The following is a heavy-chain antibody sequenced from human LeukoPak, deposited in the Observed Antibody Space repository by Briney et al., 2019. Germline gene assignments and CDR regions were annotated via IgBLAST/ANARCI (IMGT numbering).Heavy chain of an antibody. D-gene: IGHD3-22*01. J-gene: IGHJ4*02. Sequence: PSETLSLTCTVSGCSISNYYWSWIRQPAGQGLEWIGLIYTSGTTNSNPSLKSRVTMSVDTSKNQFSLKLSSVTAADTAVYFCARTPIYYYDNSGYYNWGQGTLVTVSS. CDR3: ARTPIYYYDNSGYYN. CDR1: GCSISNYY. CDR2: IYTSGTT. V-gene: IGHV4-4*07.